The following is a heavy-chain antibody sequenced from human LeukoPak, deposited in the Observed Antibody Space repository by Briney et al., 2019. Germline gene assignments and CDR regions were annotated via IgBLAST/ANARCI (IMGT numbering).Heavy chain of an antibody. J-gene: IGHJ6*02. CDR1: GFTFSSYA. CDR2: ISYDGSNK. V-gene: IGHV3-30-3*01. D-gene: IGHD2-15*01. CDR3: ARDLGYCSGGSCYGRGMDV. Sequence: GGSLRLSCAASGFTFSSYAMHWVRQAPGKGLEWGAVISYDGSNKYYADSVKGRFTISRDNSKNTLYLQMNSLRAEDTAVYYCARDLGYCSGGSCYGRGMDVWGQGTTVTVSS.